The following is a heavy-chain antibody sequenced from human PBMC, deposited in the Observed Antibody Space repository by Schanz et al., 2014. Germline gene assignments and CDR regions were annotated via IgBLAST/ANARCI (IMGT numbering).Heavy chain of an antibody. Sequence: EVQLLDSGGGLVQPGGSLRLSCAASGFTFSTYAMSWVRQAPGKGLEWVSAISGSGGSTYYADSVKRRFTISRDISKNTLHLQVTSLRAEDTAVYYCARPRFDYGEVDYWGQGTLVTVSS. V-gene: IGHV3-23*01. D-gene: IGHD4-17*01. CDR1: GFTFSTYA. CDR3: ARPRFDYGEVDY. J-gene: IGHJ4*02. CDR2: ISGSGGST.